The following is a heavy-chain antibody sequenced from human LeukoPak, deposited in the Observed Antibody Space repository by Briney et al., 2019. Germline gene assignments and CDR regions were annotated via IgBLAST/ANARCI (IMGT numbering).Heavy chain of an antibody. CDR3: ARPLSHGDYFLDAFDI. Sequence: PGGSLRLSCAASGFTFSDSDIHWVRQASGKGLEWVGRITIERRNYATAYTASVRGRFTISRDNSKNTLYLQMNSLRAGDTAVFYCARPLSHGDYFLDAFDIWGQGTRATVSS. V-gene: IGHV3-73*01. CDR1: GFTFSDSD. CDR2: ITIERRNYAT. J-gene: IGHJ3*02. D-gene: IGHD4-17*01.